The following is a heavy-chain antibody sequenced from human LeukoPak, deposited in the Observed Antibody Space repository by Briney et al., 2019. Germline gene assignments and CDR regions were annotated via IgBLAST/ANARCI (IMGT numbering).Heavy chain of an antibody. CDR2: ISAYNGNT. J-gene: IGHJ6*02. CDR3: ASNVLLWFGESPYYGMDV. Sequence: ASVKVSCKASGYTFTSYGIGWVRQAPGQGLEWMGWISAYNGNTNYAQKLQGRVTMTTDTSTSTAYMELRSLRSDDTAVYYCASNVLLWFGESPYYGMDVWGQGTTVTVSS. CDR1: GYTFTSYG. D-gene: IGHD3-10*01. V-gene: IGHV1-18*01.